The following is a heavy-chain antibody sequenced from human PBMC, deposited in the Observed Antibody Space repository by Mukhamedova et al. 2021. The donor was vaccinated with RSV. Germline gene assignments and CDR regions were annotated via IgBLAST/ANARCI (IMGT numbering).Heavy chain of an antibody. D-gene: IGHD2-21*01. CDR2: ISSGSSYI. V-gene: IGHV3-23*01. Sequence: VRQAPGKGLEWVSGISSGSSYINYAASVRGRFTISRDNSRNTLYLQMNSLRVDDTAVYYCATVIRGPTKEFLYWGQGTPVTVTS. J-gene: IGHJ1*01. CDR3: ATVIRGPTKEFLY.